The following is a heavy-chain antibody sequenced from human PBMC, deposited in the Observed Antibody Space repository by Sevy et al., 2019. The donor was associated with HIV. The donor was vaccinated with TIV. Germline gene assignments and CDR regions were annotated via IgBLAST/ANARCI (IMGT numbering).Heavy chain of an antibody. V-gene: IGHV3-33*01. CDR1: RFSFSSYG. Sequence: GGSLRLSCAASRFSFSSYGMHWVRQAPGKGLELVAVIWYDGSNKYYADSVKGRFTVSRDNSKNTLYLQMNSLRAEDTAVYYCARDPSGSYYNSYYFDYWGQGTLVTVSS. CDR3: ARDPSGSYYNSYYFDY. CDR2: IWYDGSNK. D-gene: IGHD3-10*01. J-gene: IGHJ4*02.